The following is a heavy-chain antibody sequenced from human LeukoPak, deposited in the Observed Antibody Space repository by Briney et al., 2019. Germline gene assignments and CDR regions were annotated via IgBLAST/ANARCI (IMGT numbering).Heavy chain of an antibody. D-gene: IGHD6-13*01. CDR2: IYPGDSRI. CDR1: GYSFTNYW. J-gene: IGHJ5*02. Sequence: GESLKISCQGFGYSFTNYWIGWVRQMPGKGMDWMGVIYPGDSRIRYNPSFQGQVTISVDKSISTAYLQWVSLKASDTAMYYCACRDLTSTWSIPWGQGTLVTVSS. V-gene: IGHV5-51*01. CDR3: ACRDLTSTWSIP.